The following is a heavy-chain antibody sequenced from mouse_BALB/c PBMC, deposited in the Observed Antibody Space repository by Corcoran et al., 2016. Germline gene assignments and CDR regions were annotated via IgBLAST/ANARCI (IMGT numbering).Heavy chain of an antibody. Sequence: EVQLQQSGAELVRPGALVKLSCKASGFNIKDYYMLWVKQRPEQGLEWIGWIDPENGNAIYDPNFQGKASITADTSSNKAYLQLCSLASDDTAVDYCATMITYFFDCWGRGTTVTASS. CDR3: ATMITYFFDC. D-gene: IGHD2-4*01. V-gene: IGHV14-1*02. CDR1: GFNIKDYY. CDR2: IDPENGNA. J-gene: IGHJ2*01.